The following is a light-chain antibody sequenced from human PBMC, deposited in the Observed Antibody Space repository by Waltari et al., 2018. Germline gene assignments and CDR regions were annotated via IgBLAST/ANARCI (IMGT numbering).Light chain of an antibody. CDR1: ESILYPSNNKNF. J-gene: IGKJ2*01. CDR3: QQYYSNPRT. CDR2: WAS. V-gene: IGKV4-1*01. Sequence: DIVMTQSPDSLAVSLGEGATITCTSSESILYPSNNKNFLGWFQHKPGQPPKMLIYWASTRQSEVPARFSGSGSGTEFTLTISSVQAEDVAIYYCQQYYSNPRTFGQGTRLEIK.